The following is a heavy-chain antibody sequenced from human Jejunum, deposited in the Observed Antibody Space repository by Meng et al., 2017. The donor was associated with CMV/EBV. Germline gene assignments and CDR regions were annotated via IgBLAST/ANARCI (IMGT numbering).Heavy chain of an antibody. Sequence: GFTFTNFAMSWVRQAPGKGLEWVSRITNNGDTTDYADSVNGRFTISRDNSKNTLFVQMNSLRVEDTAVYYCAKHPITTEGTEILDYWGQGTLVTVSS. CDR1: GFTFTNFA. D-gene: IGHD6-13*01. CDR2: ITNNGDTT. CDR3: AKHPITTEGTEILDY. J-gene: IGHJ4*02. V-gene: IGHV3-23*01.